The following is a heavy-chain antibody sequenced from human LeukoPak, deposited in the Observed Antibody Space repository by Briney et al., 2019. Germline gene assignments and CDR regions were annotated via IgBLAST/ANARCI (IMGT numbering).Heavy chain of an antibody. CDR1: GFTFSSYG. Sequence: GGSLRLSCAASGFTFSSYGMHWVRQAPGKGLEWVSAISGSGGSTYYADSVKGRFTISRDNSKNTLYLQMNSLRAEDTAVYYCAKASDTAMTAGFDYWGQGTLVTVSS. J-gene: IGHJ4*02. V-gene: IGHV3-23*01. CDR3: AKASDTAMTAGFDY. D-gene: IGHD5-18*01. CDR2: ISGSGGST.